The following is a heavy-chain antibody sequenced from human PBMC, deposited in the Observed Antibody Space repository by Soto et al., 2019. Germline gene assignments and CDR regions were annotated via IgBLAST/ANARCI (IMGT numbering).Heavy chain of an antibody. J-gene: IGHJ3*01. V-gene: IGHV4-39*01. Sequence: ETLSLTCSVSGASISSSPFYWGCIRLPPGKGLEWMGSIHYTGSTFDNPSLKSRVTISVDRSKNQFSLRLRSVTAADTAVYYCARNYCSSTSCPPSPDAFDLWGQGTKVTVSS. D-gene: IGHD2-2*01. CDR3: ARNYCSSTSCPPSPDAFDL. CDR1: GASISSSPFY. CDR2: IHYTGST.